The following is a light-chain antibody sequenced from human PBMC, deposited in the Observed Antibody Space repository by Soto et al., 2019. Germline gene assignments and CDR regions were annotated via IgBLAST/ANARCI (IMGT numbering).Light chain of an antibody. CDR3: QQYGNSPWT. Sequence: ENVLTQSPGTLSLSPWERATLSCRASQSVSSSYLAWYQQKPGQAPRLLIYGASSRATGIPDRFSGSGSGTDFTLTISRLEPEDFAVYYCQQYGNSPWTFGQGTKVDIK. CDR1: QSVSSSY. CDR2: GAS. V-gene: IGKV3-20*01. J-gene: IGKJ1*01.